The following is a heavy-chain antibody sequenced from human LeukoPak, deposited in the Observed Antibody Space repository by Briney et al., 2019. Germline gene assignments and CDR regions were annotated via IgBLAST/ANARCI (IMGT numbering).Heavy chain of an antibody. CDR3: ARDIAAPGTDGMDV. CDR1: GFTVSSNY. J-gene: IGHJ6*02. CDR2: IYSGGST. V-gene: IGHV3-66*01. Sequence: GGSLRLSCAASGFTVSSNYMSWVRQAPGKGLEWVSVIYSGGSTNYADSVKGRFTISRDNSKNTLYLQMNSLRAEDTAVYYCARDIAAPGTDGMDVWGQGTTVTVSS. D-gene: IGHD6-13*01.